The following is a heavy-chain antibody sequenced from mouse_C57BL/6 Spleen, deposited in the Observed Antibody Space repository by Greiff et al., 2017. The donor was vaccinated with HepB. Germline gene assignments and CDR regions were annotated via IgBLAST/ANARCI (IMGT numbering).Heavy chain of an antibody. CDR1: GFTFSDYY. Sequence: EVQLVESAGGLVQPGSSMKLSCTASGFTFSDYYMAWVRQVPEKGLEWVANINYDGSSTYYLDSLKSRFIISRDNAKNILYLQMSSLKSEDTATYYCARETEWYAMDYWGQGTSVTVSS. V-gene: IGHV5-16*01. J-gene: IGHJ4*01. CDR3: ARETEWYAMDY. CDR2: INYDGSST. D-gene: IGHD1-3*01.